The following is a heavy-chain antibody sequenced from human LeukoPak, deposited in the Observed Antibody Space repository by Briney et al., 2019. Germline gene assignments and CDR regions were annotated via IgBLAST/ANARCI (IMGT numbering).Heavy chain of an antibody. CDR2: VSGSGGST. CDR1: GFTFNNYA. Sequence: TGGSLRLSCAASGFTFNNYAMSWVRQAPGKGLEWVSAVSGSGGSTYYADSVKGRLTISRDNSKNTLYLQMNSLRAEDTAVYYCAKVVAFYYDSSGYYYFDYWGQGTLVTVSS. V-gene: IGHV3-23*01. CDR3: AKVVAFYYDSSGYYYFDY. D-gene: IGHD3-22*01. J-gene: IGHJ4*02.